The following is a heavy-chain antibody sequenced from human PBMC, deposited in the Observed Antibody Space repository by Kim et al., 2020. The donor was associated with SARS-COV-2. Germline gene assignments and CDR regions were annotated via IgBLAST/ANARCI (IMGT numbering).Heavy chain of an antibody. CDR3: ARDYVSQLDY. Sequence: SQTLSLSCAISGDSVSGRAVAWHWVRQSPSRGLELLGRTYYMSRWLYDYSPSLQSRITINPDTSGNQFSLQLNSVSPEDTPVYYCARDYVSQLDYWGQGT. J-gene: IGHJ4*02. V-gene: IGHV6-1*01. CDR1: GDSVSGRAVA. CDR2: TYYMSRWLY. D-gene: IGHD3-10*02.